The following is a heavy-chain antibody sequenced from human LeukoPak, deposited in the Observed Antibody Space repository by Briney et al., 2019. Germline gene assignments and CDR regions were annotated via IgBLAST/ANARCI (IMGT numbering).Heavy chain of an antibody. D-gene: IGHD3-10*01. CDR1: GFTFSSYS. CDR2: ISSSSSYI. Sequence: GGSLRLSCAASGFTFSSYSMNWVRQAPGKGLEWVSSISSSSSYIYYADSVKGRFTISRDNAKNSLYLQMNSLRAEDTAVYYRARERITMVRGVIGNWFDPWGQGTLVTVSS. J-gene: IGHJ5*02. CDR3: ARERITMVRGVIGNWFDP. V-gene: IGHV3-21*01.